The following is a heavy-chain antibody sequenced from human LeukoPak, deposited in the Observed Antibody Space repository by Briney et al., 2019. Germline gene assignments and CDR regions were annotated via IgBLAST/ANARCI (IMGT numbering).Heavy chain of an antibody. Sequence: GGSLRLSCAASGFTFSSNYMSWVRQAPGKGLEWVSVIYSGGSTYYADSVKGRFTISRDNSKNTLYPQMNSLRAEDTAVYYCARDGIQLWSFDYWGQGTLVTVSS. CDR1: GFTFSSNY. D-gene: IGHD5-18*01. CDR2: IYSGGST. V-gene: IGHV3-66*01. CDR3: ARDGIQLWSFDY. J-gene: IGHJ4*02.